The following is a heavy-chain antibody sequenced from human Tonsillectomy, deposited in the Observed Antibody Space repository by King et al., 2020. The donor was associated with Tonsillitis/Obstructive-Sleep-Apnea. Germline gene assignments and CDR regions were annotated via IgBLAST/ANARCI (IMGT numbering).Heavy chain of an antibody. D-gene: IGHD2-2*01. CDR2: INPSGGST. CDR3: ARSNIVVVPAATTFDY. J-gene: IGHJ4*02. Sequence: QLVQSGAEVKKPGAPVNVSCKASGYTFTSYYMHWVRQAPGQGLEWMGIINPSGGSTSYAQKFQGRVTMTRDTSTSTVYMELSSLRSEDTAVYYCARSNIVVVPAATTFDYWGQGTLVTVSS. CDR1: GYTFTSYY. V-gene: IGHV1-46*01.